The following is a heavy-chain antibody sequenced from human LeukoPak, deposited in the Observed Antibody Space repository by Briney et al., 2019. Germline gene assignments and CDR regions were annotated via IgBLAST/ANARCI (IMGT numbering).Heavy chain of an antibody. J-gene: IGHJ4*02. V-gene: IGHV4-38-2*02. CDR1: GYSISSGYY. CDR2: IYYSGST. Sequence: PSETLSLTCTVSGYSISSGYYWGWIRQPPGKGLEWIESIYYSGSTYYNPSLKSRVTTSVDTSKNQFSLKLSSVTAADTALYYCARVSGGSYFDYWGQGTLVTVSS. D-gene: IGHD3-16*01. CDR3: ARVSGGSYFDY.